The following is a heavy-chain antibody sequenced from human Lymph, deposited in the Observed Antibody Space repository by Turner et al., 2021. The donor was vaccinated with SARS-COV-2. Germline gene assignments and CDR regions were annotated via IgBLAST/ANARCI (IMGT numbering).Heavy chain of an antibody. D-gene: IGHD1-26*01. Sequence: QVQLVEYGGGVVQPGRSLRLSCAASGFTFSSYAMHWVRQAPGKGLECVAVVSYDGNNKYYADSVKGRFTISRDNSKNTLYLQMNSLRTEDTAVYYCARTHSGNYLSAFDSWGQGTLVTVSS. CDR1: GFTFSSYA. J-gene: IGHJ4*02. V-gene: IGHV3-30-3*01. CDR2: VSYDGNNK. CDR3: ARTHSGNYLSAFDS.